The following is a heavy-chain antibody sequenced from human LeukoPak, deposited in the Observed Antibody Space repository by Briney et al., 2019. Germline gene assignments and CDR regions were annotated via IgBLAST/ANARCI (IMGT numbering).Heavy chain of an antibody. Sequence: SETLSLTCAVSGDSFSGYYWSWIRQPPGKGLEWIGEINHSGSTNYNPSLMSRVTISVDTSKNQFSLKLSSVTAADTAVYYCARGVTMIVVVIHDWYFDLWGRGTLVTVSS. V-gene: IGHV4-34*01. J-gene: IGHJ2*01. CDR3: ARGVTMIVVVIHDWYFDL. CDR2: INHSGST. D-gene: IGHD3-22*01. CDR1: GDSFSGYY.